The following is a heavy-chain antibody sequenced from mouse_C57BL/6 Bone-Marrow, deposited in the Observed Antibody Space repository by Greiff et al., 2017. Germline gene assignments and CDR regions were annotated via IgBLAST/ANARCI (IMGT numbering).Heavy chain of an antibody. CDR2: IYPGSGST. J-gene: IGHJ4*01. V-gene: IGHV1-55*01. CDR1: GYTFTSYW. Sequence: VQLQQSGAELVKPGASVKMSCKASGYTFTSYWITWVKQRPGQGLEWIGDIYPGSGSTNYNEKFKSKATLTVDTSSSTAYMQLSSLTSEDSAVYYWAREGTVVPHYYAMDYWGQGTSVTVSS. CDR3: AREGTVVPHYYAMDY. D-gene: IGHD1-1*01.